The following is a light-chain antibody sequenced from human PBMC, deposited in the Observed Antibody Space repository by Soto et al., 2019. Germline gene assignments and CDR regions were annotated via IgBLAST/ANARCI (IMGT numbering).Light chain of an antibody. CDR3: HYHASSPVFA. CDR2: AAF. Sequence: IVVSQSAAALAVSPRERATLSCLASQTVSSNLAWYQQRPGQPPRLLIYAAFSRATGVPDRFSASGSGTEFTLTIPRLEPEDFAVFDCHYHASSPVFAFGPGTKVDIK. V-gene: IGKV3D-15*01. CDR1: QTVSSN. J-gene: IGKJ3*01.